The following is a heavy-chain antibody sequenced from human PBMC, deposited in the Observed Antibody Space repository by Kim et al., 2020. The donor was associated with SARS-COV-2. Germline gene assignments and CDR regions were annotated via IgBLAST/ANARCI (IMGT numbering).Heavy chain of an antibody. D-gene: IGHD3-3*01. CDR1: GFTFSNYA. J-gene: IGHJ4*02. CDR2: ISGSGGST. CDR3: AKDPYYDFWSGYYFDY. Sequence: GGSLRLSCAASGFTFSNYAMNWVRQAPGKGLEWVSAISGSGGSTYYADSVKGRFTISRDNAKNTLYLQMNSLRAEDTAVYYCAKDPYYDFWSGYYFDYWGQGNLLPVP. V-gene: IGHV3-23*01.